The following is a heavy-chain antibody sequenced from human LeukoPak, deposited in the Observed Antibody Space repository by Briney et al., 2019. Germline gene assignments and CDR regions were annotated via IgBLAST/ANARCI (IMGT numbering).Heavy chain of an antibody. Sequence: PGGSLRLSCAASGFTFSSYAMSWVRQAPGKGLEWVSAISGSGGSTYYAGSVKGRFIISRDNSKNKMYVQMNSLRAEDTAVYYCAKNGHGSGSYYPRIKYCFDYWGQGTLVTVSS. D-gene: IGHD3-10*01. V-gene: IGHV3-23*01. J-gene: IGHJ4*02. CDR3: AKNGHGSGSYYPRIKYCFDY. CDR2: ISGSGGST. CDR1: GFTFSSYA.